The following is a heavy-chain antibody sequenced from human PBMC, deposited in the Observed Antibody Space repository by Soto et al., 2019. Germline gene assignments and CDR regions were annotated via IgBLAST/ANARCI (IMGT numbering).Heavy chain of an antibody. CDR2: IDHRNGHT. CDR1: GYRFYGYY. D-gene: IGHD5-18*01. J-gene: IGHJ2*01. V-gene: IGHV1-2*04. CDR3: ARDSGIPGQDWYFHL. Sequence: QEQLVKSGAEVKKPGASVKVSCKASGYRFYGYYLHWVRQDPGQVPEWMGWIDHRNGHTSYAQKCQGWVTLTRDTSLSTAYMEMNRLTSDYTAVYYCARDSGIPGQDWYFHLWGRCTLVTVSS.